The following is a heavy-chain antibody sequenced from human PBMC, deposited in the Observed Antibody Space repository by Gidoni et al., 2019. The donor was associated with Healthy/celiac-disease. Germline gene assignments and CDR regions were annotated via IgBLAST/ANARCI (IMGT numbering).Heavy chain of an antibody. D-gene: IGHD6-13*01. J-gene: IGHJ4*02. V-gene: IGHV5-51*01. Sequence: EVQLVQSGAEVKKPGESLKISCKGSGYSFTIYWIGWVRQMPGKGLEWMGIIYPGDSDTRYSPSFQGQVTISADKSISTAYLQWSSLKASDTAMYYCARVTAGYSSSWPYYFDYWGQGTLVTVSS. CDR3: ARVTAGYSSSWPYYFDY. CDR1: GYSFTIYW. CDR2: IYPGDSDT.